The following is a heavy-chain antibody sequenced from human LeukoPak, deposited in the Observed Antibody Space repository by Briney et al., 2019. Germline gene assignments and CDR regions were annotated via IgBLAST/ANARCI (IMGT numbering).Heavy chain of an antibody. CDR3: AKVRGFGLVPNDY. J-gene: IGHJ4*02. V-gene: IGHV3-23*01. Sequence: GGSLRLSCAASGFTFSNYAMSWVRQAPGKGLEWVSSISGGAANTWYADSVEGRFTISRDNSKDTLFLQMNSPRAEDTAVYYCAKVRGFGLVPNDYWGQGALIIVSS. D-gene: IGHD1-26*01. CDR1: GFTFSNYA. CDR2: ISGGAANT.